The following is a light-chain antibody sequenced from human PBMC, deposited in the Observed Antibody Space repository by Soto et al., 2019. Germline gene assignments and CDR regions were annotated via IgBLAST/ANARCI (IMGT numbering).Light chain of an antibody. CDR2: GAS. CDR1: QSVSSSY. CDR3: QQYGSSSYT. J-gene: IGKJ2*01. Sequence: EIVLTQSPGTLSLSPGERATLSCRASQSVSSSYLAWYQQKPGQAPRLLIYGASSRATGILDRFSGSGSGTDFNLTISRLEPEDFAVYYCQQYGSSSYTFGQGTKMEIK. V-gene: IGKV3-20*01.